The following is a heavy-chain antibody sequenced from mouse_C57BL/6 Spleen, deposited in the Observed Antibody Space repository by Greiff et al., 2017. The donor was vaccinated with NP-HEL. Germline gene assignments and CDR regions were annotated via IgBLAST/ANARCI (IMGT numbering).Heavy chain of an antibody. J-gene: IGHJ1*03. CDR3: ARGIWGTTVVVRGYFDV. V-gene: IGHV1-19*01. CDR1: GYTFTDYY. D-gene: IGHD1-1*01. CDR2: INPYNGGT. Sequence: EVQLQESGPVLVKPGASVKMSCKASGYTFTDYYMNWVKQSHGKSLEWIGVINPYNGGTSYNQKFKGKATLTVDKSSSTAYMELNSLTSEDSAVYYCARGIWGTTVVVRGYFDVWGTGTTVTVSS.